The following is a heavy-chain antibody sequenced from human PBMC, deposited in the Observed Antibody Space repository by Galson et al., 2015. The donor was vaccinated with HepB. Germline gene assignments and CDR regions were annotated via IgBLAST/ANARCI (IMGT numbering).Heavy chain of an antibody. CDR2: INPSGGST. D-gene: IGHD3-10*01. CDR1: GYTFTSYY. CDR3: ARDLGYYGSGSPTLIWFDP. J-gene: IGHJ5*02. V-gene: IGHV1-46*01. Sequence: SVKVSCKASGYTFTSYYMHWVRQAPGQGLEWMGIINPSGGSTSYAQKFQGRVTMTRDTSTSTVYMELSSLRSEDTAVYYCARDLGYYGSGSPTLIWFDPWGQGTLVTVSS.